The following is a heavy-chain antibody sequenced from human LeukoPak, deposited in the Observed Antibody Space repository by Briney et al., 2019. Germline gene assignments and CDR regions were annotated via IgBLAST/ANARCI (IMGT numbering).Heavy chain of an antibody. CDR3: ARDSSGYYYRRGLDY. Sequence: SETLSLTCTVSGGSISSYYWSWIRQPPGKGLEWIGYIYYSGSTNYNPSLKSRVTISVDTSKNQFSLKLSSVTAAHTAVYYCARDSSGYYYRRGLDYWGQGTLVTVSS. D-gene: IGHD3-22*01. V-gene: IGHV4-59*01. J-gene: IGHJ4*02. CDR2: IYYSGST. CDR1: GGSISSYY.